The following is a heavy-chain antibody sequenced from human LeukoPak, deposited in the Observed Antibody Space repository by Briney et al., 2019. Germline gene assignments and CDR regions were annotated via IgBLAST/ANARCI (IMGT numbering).Heavy chain of an antibody. J-gene: IGHJ4*02. V-gene: IGHV4-61*02. CDR3: ASGSGDY. Sequence: SQTLSLTCTVSGGSISSGSYYWSWIRQPAGKGLEWIGRIYTSGSTNYNPSLKSRVTIVDTSKNQFSLKLSSVTAADTAVYYCASGSGDYWGQGTLVTVSS. CDR2: IYTSGST. CDR1: GGSISSGSYY. D-gene: IGHD3-10*01.